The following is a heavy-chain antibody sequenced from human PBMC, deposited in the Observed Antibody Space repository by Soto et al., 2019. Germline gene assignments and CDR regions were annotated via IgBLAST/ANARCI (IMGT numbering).Heavy chain of an antibody. CDR2: ISSNGGST. Sequence: PGGSLRLSCSASGFTFSSYAMHWVRQAPGKGLEYVSAISSNGGSTYYADSVKGRFTISRDNSKNTLYLQMSSLRAEDTAVYYCVKGGYSSIWYGSDYYYGMDVCGQGTTVTVSS. CDR3: VKGGYSSIWYGSDYYYGMDV. D-gene: IGHD6-13*01. CDR1: GFTFSSYA. V-gene: IGHV3-64D*08. J-gene: IGHJ6*02.